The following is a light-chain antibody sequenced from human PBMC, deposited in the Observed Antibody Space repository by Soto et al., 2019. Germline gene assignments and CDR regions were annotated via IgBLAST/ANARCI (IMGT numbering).Light chain of an antibody. Sequence: EIVLTQPPGTLSLSPGERATLSCRASQSVRSHLAWYQQKPGQPPRLLIYGASTRATGIPARFSGSGFGTEFTLTISSLQSEDFAVYYCQQYKNWPLFGQGTRLEIK. CDR2: GAS. CDR1: QSVRSH. V-gene: IGKV3-15*01. CDR3: QQYKNWPL. J-gene: IGKJ5*01.